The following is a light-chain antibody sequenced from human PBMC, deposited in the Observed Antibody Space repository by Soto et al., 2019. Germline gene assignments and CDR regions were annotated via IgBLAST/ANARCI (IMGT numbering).Light chain of an antibody. CDR3: QQYNSYSPT. J-gene: IGKJ1*01. CDR1: QTISTW. Sequence: DIQMSQSPSTLSASVGDRVTITCRASQTISTWLAWYQQKAGKAPKVLIYKASSLQIGVPSRFSGSGSGTEFTLTISSLQPDDSATYYCQQYNSYSPTFGQGTKVEI. V-gene: IGKV1-5*03. CDR2: KAS.